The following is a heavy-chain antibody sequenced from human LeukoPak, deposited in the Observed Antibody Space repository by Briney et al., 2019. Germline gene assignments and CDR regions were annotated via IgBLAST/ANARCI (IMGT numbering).Heavy chain of an antibody. J-gene: IGHJ6*02. Sequence: SETLSLTCAVYGGSSSGYYWSWIRHPPRKGLEWIGEINHSGSTNYNPSLKSRVTISVDTSKTQFSLKLSSVTAADTAVYYCARDRRIAATGNYYYYGMDVWGQGTTVTVSS. CDR1: GGSSSGYY. CDR3: ARDRRIAATGNYYYYGMDV. V-gene: IGHV4-34*01. CDR2: INHSGST. D-gene: IGHD2-15*01.